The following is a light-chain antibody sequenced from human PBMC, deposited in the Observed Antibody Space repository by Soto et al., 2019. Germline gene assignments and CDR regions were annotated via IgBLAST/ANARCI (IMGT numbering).Light chain of an antibody. CDR1: SSNIGAGYE. CDR3: GTWDTSLPACV. CDR2: GNS. V-gene: IGLV1-40*01. J-gene: IGLJ1*01. Sequence: QSVLTQPPSVSGAPGQRVTISCTGSSSNIGAGYEVHWYQQLPGAAPKLLIYGNSNRLSGVPDRFSGSKSGTSATLGITGLQTGDEADYYCGTWDTSLPACVFGPGTKVTVL.